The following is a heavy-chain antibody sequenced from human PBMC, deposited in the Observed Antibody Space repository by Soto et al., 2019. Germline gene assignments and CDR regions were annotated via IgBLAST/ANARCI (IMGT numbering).Heavy chain of an antibody. Sequence: SETLSLTCTVSGGSISSSIYYWGWIRQPPGKGLEWIGSIYYSGITYYNPSLKSRVTISVDTSKNQFSLKLSSVTAADTAVYYCASLSKTGVAFDIWGQGTMVTVSS. CDR3: ASLSKTGVAFDI. V-gene: IGHV4-39*01. CDR2: IYYSGIT. J-gene: IGHJ3*02. D-gene: IGHD7-27*01. CDR1: GGSISSSIYY.